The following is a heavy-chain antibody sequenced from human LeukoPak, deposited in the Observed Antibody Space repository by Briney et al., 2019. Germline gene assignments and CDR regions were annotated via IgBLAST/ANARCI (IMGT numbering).Heavy chain of an antibody. J-gene: IGHJ4*02. CDR3: ARGGDCSGGSCYNFGDY. CDR2: IIPIFGTA. CDR1: GGTFSSYA. D-gene: IGHD2-15*01. V-gene: IGHV1-69*05. Sequence: GASVKVSCKASGGTFSSYAISWVRQAPGQGLEWMGGIIPIFGTANYAQKFQGRVTMTRNTSISTAYMELSSLRSEDTAVYYCARGGDCSGGSCYNFGDYWGQGTLVTVSS.